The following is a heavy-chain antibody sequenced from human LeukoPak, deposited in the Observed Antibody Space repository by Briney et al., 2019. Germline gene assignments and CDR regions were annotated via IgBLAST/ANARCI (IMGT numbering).Heavy chain of an antibody. D-gene: IGHD4-17*01. V-gene: IGHV3-30*18. CDR3: AKDNGDFLIDC. CDR1: GFTFSGYG. CDR2: ISNDGSKK. Sequence: GRTLRLSCAASGFTFSGYGMHWVRQAPGKGLEWVSGISNDGSKKNYADSLKGRFTISRDNSKNTLYLQMNSLRAEETAVYYCAKDNGDFLIDCWGQGTLVTVSS. J-gene: IGHJ4*02.